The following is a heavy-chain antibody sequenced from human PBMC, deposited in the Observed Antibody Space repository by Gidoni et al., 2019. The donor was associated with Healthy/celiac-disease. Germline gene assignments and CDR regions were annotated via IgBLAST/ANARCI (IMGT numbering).Heavy chain of an antibody. V-gene: IGHV1-46*03. CDR3: ARDTALLDYGDYVFDY. CDR2: INPSGGST. Sequence: QVQLVQSGAEVKKPGASVKVSCKASGYTFTSYYMHWVRQAPGQGLEWMGIINPSGGSTSYAQKFQGRVTMTRDTSTSTVYMELSSLRSEDTAVYYCARDTALLDYGDYVFDYWGQGTLVTVSS. CDR1: GYTFTSYY. D-gene: IGHD4-17*01. J-gene: IGHJ4*02.